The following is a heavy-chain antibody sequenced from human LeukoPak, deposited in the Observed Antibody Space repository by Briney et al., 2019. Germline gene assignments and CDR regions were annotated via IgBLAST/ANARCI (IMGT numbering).Heavy chain of an antibody. CDR3: ARGSGGYIDY. D-gene: IGHD2-15*01. V-gene: IGHV6-1*01. Sequence: SQTLSLTCAISGDLVSSNSAAWNWIRQSPSRGLEWLGRTYYRSKWYSYYAVSVHSRITISPDSSKNQFSLQLNSVTPEDTAVYYCARGSGGYIDYWDQGTLVTVSS. J-gene: IGHJ4*02. CDR2: TYYRSKWYS. CDR1: GDLVSSNSAA.